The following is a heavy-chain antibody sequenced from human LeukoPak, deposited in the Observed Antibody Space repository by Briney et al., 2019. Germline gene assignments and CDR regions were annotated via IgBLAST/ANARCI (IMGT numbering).Heavy chain of an antibody. Sequence: PSETLSLTCSVSGDTISSYYWSWIRQPPGQGLEWIGYIYYSGTTNYNPSLKSRVTISVDTSKNQFSLKLSSVTDADTAVYYCARSGRGGYSKPDYWGQGTLVTVSS. CDR1: GDTISSYY. V-gene: IGHV4-59*08. J-gene: IGHJ4*02. D-gene: IGHD5-24*01. CDR3: ARSGRGGYSKPDY. CDR2: IYYSGTT.